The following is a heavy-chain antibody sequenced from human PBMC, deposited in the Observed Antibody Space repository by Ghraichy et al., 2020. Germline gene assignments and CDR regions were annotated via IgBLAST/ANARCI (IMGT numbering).Heavy chain of an antibody. CDR2: ISYDGSNK. CDR3: AKSGDYHYYGSGIGAFDI. D-gene: IGHD3-10*01. Sequence: GGSLRLSCAASGFTFSSYGMHWVRQAPGKGLEWVAVISYDGSNKYYADSVKGRFTISRDNSKNTLYLQMNSLRAEDTAGYYCAKSGDYHYYGSGIGAFDIWGQGTMVTVSS. J-gene: IGHJ3*02. V-gene: IGHV3-30*18. CDR1: GFTFSSYG.